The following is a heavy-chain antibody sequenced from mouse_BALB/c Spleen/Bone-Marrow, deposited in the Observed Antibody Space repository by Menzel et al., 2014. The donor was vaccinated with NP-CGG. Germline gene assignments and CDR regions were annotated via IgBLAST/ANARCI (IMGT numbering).Heavy chain of an antibody. V-gene: IGHV7-1*02. CDR3: AREELETGSFDS. D-gene: IGHD4-1*01. CDR2: SRNKANDYTT. J-gene: IGHJ2*01. Sequence: EVMLVESGGGLVQPGGSLRLSCATSGFTFSDFHMEWVRQPPGKRLEWIVTSRNKANDYTTEYSASVKGRFIVSRDTSQSILFLQINALRTEDTAIYYCAREELETGSFDSWGQGTPLTVSS. CDR1: GFTFSDFH.